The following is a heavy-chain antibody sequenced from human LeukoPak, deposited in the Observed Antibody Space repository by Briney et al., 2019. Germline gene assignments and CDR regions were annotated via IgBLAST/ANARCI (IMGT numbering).Heavy chain of an antibody. CDR3: TRGYCSGGGCSGFHNWFGP. V-gene: IGHV3-15*01. CDR1: GFTFSSFW. J-gene: IGHJ5*02. D-gene: IGHD2-15*01. CDR2: IKSNIDGGTT. Sequence: GGSLRLSCAASGFTFSSFWMSWVRQAPGKGLEWVGRIKSNIDGGTTDYAAPVNGRFSISRDDSKNTLYLQMNSLKTEDTAIYYCTRGYCSGGGCSGFHNWFGPWGQGTLVTVSS.